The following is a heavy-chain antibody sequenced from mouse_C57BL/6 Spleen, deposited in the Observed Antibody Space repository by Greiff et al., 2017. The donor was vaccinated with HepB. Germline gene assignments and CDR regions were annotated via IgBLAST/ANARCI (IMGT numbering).Heavy chain of an antibody. CDR1: GYTFTSYW. CDR2: IHPNSGST. J-gene: IGHJ3*01. V-gene: IGHV1-64*01. D-gene: IGHD1-1*01. CDR3: ARSYGSSSFAY. Sequence: QVQLQQPGAELVKPGASVKLSCKASGYTFTSYWMHWVKQRPGQGLEWIGMIHPNSGSTNSNEKFKSKATLTVDKSSSTAYMQLSSLTSEDSAVYDCARSYGSSSFAYWGQGTLVTVSA.